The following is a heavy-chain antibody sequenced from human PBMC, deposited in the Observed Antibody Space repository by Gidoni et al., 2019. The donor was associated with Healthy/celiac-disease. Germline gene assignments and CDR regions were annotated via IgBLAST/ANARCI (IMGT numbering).Heavy chain of an antibody. CDR3: ARDGRFLMVRGVIN. CDR2: IIPILGIA. V-gene: IGHV1-69*04. D-gene: IGHD3-10*01. Sequence: QVQLVQSGAEVKKPGSSVKVSCKASGGTFSSYAISWVRQAPGQGLEWMGRIIPILGIANYAQKFQGRVTITADKSTSTAYMELSSLRSEDTAVYYCARDGRFLMVRGVINWGQGTLVTVSS. J-gene: IGHJ4*02. CDR1: GGTFSSYA.